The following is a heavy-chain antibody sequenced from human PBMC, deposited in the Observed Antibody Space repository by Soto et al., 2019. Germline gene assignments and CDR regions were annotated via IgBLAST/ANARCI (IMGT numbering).Heavy chain of an antibody. J-gene: IGHJ6*03. D-gene: IGHD4-17*01. CDR3: SVSDTTTPFHYYYYMDV. CDR2: INSDGSST. Sequence: GGSLRLSCAASGFTFSSYWMHWVRQAPGKGLVWVSRINSDGSSTSYADSVKGRFTISRDNAKNTLYLQMNSLRAEDTAVYYCSVSDTTTPFHYYYYMDVWGKGTTVTVSS. CDR1: GFTFSSYW. V-gene: IGHV3-74*01.